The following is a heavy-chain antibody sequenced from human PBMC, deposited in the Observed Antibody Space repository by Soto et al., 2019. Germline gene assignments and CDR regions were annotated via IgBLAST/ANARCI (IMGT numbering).Heavy chain of an antibody. CDR3: ARGPGARGPIDY. V-gene: IGHV1-69*04. Sequence: QVQLVQSGAEVKKPGASVKVSCKASGYTFTSYGISWVRQAPGQGLEWMGRIIPILGIANYAQKFQGRVTITADKSTSTAYIELSSRRAEDTAVYYCARGPGARGPIDYWGQGTLVAVSS. CDR1: GYTFTSYG. D-gene: IGHD7-27*01. CDR2: IIPILGIA. J-gene: IGHJ4*02.